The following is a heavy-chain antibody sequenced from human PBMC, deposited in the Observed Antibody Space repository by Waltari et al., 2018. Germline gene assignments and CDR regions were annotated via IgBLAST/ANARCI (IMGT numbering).Heavy chain of an antibody. Sequence: QVQLQESGPGLVKPSQTLSLTCTVSGGSISSGSYYWSWIRQPAGKGLEWIGYIYTSGSTNYNPSLKSRVTISVDTSKNQFSLKLSSVTAADTAVYYCARSLLGQYYFDYWGQGTLVTVSS. V-gene: IGHV4-61*09. CDR1: GGSISSGSYY. D-gene: IGHD7-27*01. J-gene: IGHJ4*02. CDR3: ARSLLGQYYFDY. CDR2: IYTSGST.